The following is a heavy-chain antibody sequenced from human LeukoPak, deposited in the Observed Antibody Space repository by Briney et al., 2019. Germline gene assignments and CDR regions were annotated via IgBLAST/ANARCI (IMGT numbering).Heavy chain of an antibody. V-gene: IGHV1-18*01. CDR3: ARGCGQWWRDPGTSFLSYYFDY. D-gene: IGHD2-15*01. Sequence: AASVKVSCMASGYTFTSTGISSGRQAPRQGDEWLGWICAYMDETNYAQKLQGRVTMTTDSSTSTAYMELRSLRSDDTAVYYCARGCGQWWRDPGTSFLSYYFDYWGQGTLVTVSS. CDR1: GYTFTSTG. CDR2: ICAYMDET. J-gene: IGHJ4*02.